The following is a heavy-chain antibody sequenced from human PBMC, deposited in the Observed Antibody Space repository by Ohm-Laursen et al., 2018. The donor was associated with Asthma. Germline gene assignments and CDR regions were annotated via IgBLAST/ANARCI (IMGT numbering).Heavy chain of an antibody. CDR1: GFTFSSYG. V-gene: IGHV3-30*18. Sequence: SLRLSCTASGFTFSSYGMHWVRQAPGKGLEWVAVISYDGSNKYYADSVKGRFTISRDNSKNTLYLQMNSLRAEDTAVYYCAKDRIAAHHGMDVWGQGTTVTVSS. D-gene: IGHD6-6*01. J-gene: IGHJ6*02. CDR2: ISYDGSNK. CDR3: AKDRIAAHHGMDV.